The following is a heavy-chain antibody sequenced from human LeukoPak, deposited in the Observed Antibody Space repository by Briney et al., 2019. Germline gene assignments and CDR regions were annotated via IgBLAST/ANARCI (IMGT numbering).Heavy chain of an antibody. D-gene: IGHD3-10*01. CDR1: GFTFSDCA. Sequence: PGGSLRLSCTASGFTFSDCAMSWVRQAPGKGPERVSGISGSGGSTYYADSLKGRFTISRDNANNALYLQMSSLRAEDTAKYYCAKARGASLSAFDVWGQGRMVTVSS. J-gene: IGHJ3*01. CDR3: AKARGASLSAFDV. CDR2: ISGSGGST. V-gene: IGHV3-23*01.